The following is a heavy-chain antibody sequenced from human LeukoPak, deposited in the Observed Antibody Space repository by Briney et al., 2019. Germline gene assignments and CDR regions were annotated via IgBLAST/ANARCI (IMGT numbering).Heavy chain of an antibody. Sequence: PSETLSLTCTVSGGSISSYYWSWIRQPPGKGLEWIGYIYYSGSTNYNPSLKSRVTISVDTSKNQFSLKLSSVTAADTAVYYCARGPFGVAGTVGFDYWGQGTLVTVSS. D-gene: IGHD6-19*01. J-gene: IGHJ4*02. CDR3: ARGPFGVAGTVGFDY. CDR2: IYYSGST. V-gene: IGHV4-59*01. CDR1: GGSISSYY.